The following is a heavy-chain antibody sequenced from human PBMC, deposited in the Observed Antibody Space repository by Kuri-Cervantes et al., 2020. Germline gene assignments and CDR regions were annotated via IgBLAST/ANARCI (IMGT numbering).Heavy chain of an antibody. CDR1: GSTFSNAW. CDR3: TTDDDYGAFDI. CDR2: IKSKTDGGTT. Sequence: GESLKISCAASGSTFSNAWMSWVRQAPGKGLEWVGRIKSKTDGGTTDYAAPVKGRFTISRDDSKNTLYLQMNSLKTEDTAVYYCTTDDDYGAFDIWGQGTMVTVSS. V-gene: IGHV3-15*01. J-gene: IGHJ3*02. D-gene: IGHD4-17*01.